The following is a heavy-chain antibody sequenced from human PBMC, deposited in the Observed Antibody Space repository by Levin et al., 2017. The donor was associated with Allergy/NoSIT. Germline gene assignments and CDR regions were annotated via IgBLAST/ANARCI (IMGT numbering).Heavy chain of an antibody. V-gene: IGHV3-30*18. CDR3: AKDRSYGYSVTYYYYGMDV. Sequence: PGGSLRLSCAASGFTFSSYGMHWVRQAPGKGLEWVAVISYDGSNKYYADSVKGRFTISRDNSKNTLYLQMNSLRAEDTAVYYCAKDRSYGYSVTYYYYGMDVWGQGTTVTVSS. CDR1: GFTFSSYG. J-gene: IGHJ6*02. CDR2: ISYDGSNK. D-gene: IGHD5-18*01.